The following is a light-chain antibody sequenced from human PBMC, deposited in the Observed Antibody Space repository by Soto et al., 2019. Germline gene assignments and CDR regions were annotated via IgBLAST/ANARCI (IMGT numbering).Light chain of an antibody. CDR3: QQYGSSGT. CDR1: QIVSNNY. CDR2: GAS. V-gene: IGKV3-20*01. J-gene: IGKJ1*01. Sequence: EIVLTQSPGTLSLSRGERATLSCRASQIVSNNYLAWYQQKPGQAPRILIYGASNRATGIPDRFSGSGSGTEFTLTISRLEPEDFAVYCCQQYGSSGTLGQGTKVDIK.